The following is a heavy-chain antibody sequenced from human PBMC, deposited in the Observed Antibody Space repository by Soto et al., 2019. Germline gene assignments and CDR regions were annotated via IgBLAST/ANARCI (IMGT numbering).Heavy chain of an antibody. CDR2: MNANSGNP. Sequence: QVQLVQSGAEVKKPGASVKVSCKASGYTFTSYDINWVRQATGQGLEWMGWMNANSGNPGYAQKFQGRVTMTRNTSISTAYMELSSLRSEDTAVYYCARWPAGYYYYGMDVWGQGTTVTVSS. V-gene: IGHV1-8*01. CDR3: ARWPAGYYYYGMDV. D-gene: IGHD1-1*01. J-gene: IGHJ6*02. CDR1: GYTFTSYD.